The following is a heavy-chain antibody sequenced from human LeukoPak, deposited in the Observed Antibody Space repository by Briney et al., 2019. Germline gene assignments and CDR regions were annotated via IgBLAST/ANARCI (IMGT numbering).Heavy chain of an antibody. J-gene: IGHJ3*01. CDR1: GFTFSSYA. CDR3: ARDRGYYGNGSFDV. D-gene: IGHD3-10*01. Sequence: GGSLRLSCAASGFTFSSYAMHWVRQAPGKGLESVAIISYEGRNKYYADSVKGRFTISRDNSKNTFYLQMSSLRVDDAAHYYCARDRGYYGNGSFDVWGQGTMVTVSS. CDR2: ISYEGRNK. V-gene: IGHV3-30*04.